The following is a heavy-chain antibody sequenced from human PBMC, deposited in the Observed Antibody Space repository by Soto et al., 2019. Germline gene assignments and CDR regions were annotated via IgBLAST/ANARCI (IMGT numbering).Heavy chain of an antibody. D-gene: IGHD5-12*01. CDR2: IYPGDSDT. CDR3: ARRRDGYNYGLDY. Sequence: EVQLVESGAEVKKPGESLKISCKGSGYSFTTYWIAWVRQMPGKGLEWMGIIYPGDSDTRYSPSFQRQVTISADKSISTAYLQWSSLKASDTAMYYCARRRDGYNYGLDYWGQGTLVTVSS. J-gene: IGHJ4*02. V-gene: IGHV5-51*03. CDR1: GYSFTTYW.